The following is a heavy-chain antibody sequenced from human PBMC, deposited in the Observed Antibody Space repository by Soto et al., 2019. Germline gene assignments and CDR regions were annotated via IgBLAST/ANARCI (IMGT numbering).Heavy chain of an antibody. V-gene: IGHV4-59*01. J-gene: IGHJ3*02. CDR3: ARVGITIFGVVIPDAFDI. CDR1: GGSISSYY. D-gene: IGHD3-3*01. CDR2: IYYSGST. Sequence: QVQLQESGPGLVNPSETLSLTCTVSGGSISSYYWSWIRQPPGKGLEWIGYIYYSGSTNYNPALKLRVTISVDTSKNQFSLKLSSVTAADTAVYYCARVGITIFGVVIPDAFDIWGQGTMVTVSS.